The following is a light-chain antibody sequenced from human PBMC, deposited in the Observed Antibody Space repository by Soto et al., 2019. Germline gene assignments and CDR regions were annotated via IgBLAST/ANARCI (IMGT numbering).Light chain of an antibody. CDR1: SSDVGGYNY. CDR2: DVS. CDR3: SSCATSSTLYV. V-gene: IGLV2-14*03. J-gene: IGLJ1*01. Sequence: QSALTQPASVSGSPGQSITISCTGASSDVGGYNYVSWYQQHPGKAPKLIIYDVSNRPSGVSDRFSGSKSGNTASLTISGLQTEDEADYFCSSCATSSTLYVFGTGTKLTVL.